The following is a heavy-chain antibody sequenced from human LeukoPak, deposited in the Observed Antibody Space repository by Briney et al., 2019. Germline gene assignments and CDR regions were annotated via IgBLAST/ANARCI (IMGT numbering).Heavy chain of an antibody. CDR2: INHSGST. V-gene: IGHV4-34*01. J-gene: IGHJ5*02. D-gene: IGHD2-15*01. Sequence: PSETLSLTCAVYGGSFSGYYWSWIRQPPGKGLEWIGEINHSGSTNYNPSLKSRVTISVDTSKNQFSLKLSSVTAADTAMYYCARRKVGYCSGGSCYNWFDPWGQGTLVTVSS. CDR1: GGSFSGYY. CDR3: ARRKVGYCSGGSCYNWFDP.